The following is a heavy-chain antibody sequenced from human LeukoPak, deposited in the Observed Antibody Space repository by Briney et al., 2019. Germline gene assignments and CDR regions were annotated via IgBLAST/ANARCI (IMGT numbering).Heavy chain of an antibody. CDR2: ISGSGGST. CDR3: AKDSMIWFGELSAFDY. V-gene: IGHV3-23*01. D-gene: IGHD3-10*01. Sequence: GGSLRLSCAASGLTFSSYAMSWVRQAPGKGLEWVSAISGSGGSTYYADSVKGRFTISRDNSKNTLYLQMNSLRAEDTAVYYCAKDSMIWFGELSAFDYWGQGTLVTVSS. CDR1: GLTFSSYA. J-gene: IGHJ4*02.